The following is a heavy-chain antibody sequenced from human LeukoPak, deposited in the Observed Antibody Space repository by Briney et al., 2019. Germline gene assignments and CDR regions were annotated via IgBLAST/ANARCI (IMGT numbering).Heavy chain of an antibody. CDR2: IYYSGST. CDR1: GGSIRSYY. Sequence: SETLSLTCTVSGGSIRSYYWSWIRQPPGKGLEWIGYIYYSGSTNYNPSLKSRVTISVDTSKNQFSLKLSSVTAADTAVYYCAGRYSSSFDYWGQGTLVTVSS. CDR3: AGRYSSSFDY. D-gene: IGHD6-13*01. J-gene: IGHJ4*02. V-gene: IGHV4-59*01.